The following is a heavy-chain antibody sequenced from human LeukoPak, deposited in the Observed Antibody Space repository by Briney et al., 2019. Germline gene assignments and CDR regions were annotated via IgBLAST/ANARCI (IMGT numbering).Heavy chain of an antibody. CDR1: GFTFSSYN. CDR3: AKDYEQLAYYYYYYMDV. J-gene: IGHJ6*03. D-gene: IGHD6-6*01. V-gene: IGHV3-23*01. Sequence: PGGSLRLSCAASGFTFSSYNINWVRQAPGKGLEWVSAISGSGGSTYYADSVKGRFTISRDNSKNTLYLQMNSLRAEDTAVYYCAKDYEQLAYYYYYYMDVWGKGTTVTVSS. CDR2: ISGSGGST.